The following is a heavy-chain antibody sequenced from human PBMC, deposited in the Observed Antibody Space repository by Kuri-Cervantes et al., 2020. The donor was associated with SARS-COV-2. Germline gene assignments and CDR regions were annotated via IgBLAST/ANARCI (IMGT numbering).Heavy chain of an antibody. CDR3: ARVEGVDYGEYYFDY. Sequence: ASVKVSCKASGYTFTGYYMHWVRQAPGQGLEWMGWINPNSGGTNYAQKFQGRVTMTRDTPISTAYMELSRLRSDDTAVYYCARVEGVDYGEYYFDYWGQGTLVTVSS. CDR1: GYTFTGYY. CDR2: INPNSGGT. D-gene: IGHD4-17*01. V-gene: IGHV1-2*02. J-gene: IGHJ4*02.